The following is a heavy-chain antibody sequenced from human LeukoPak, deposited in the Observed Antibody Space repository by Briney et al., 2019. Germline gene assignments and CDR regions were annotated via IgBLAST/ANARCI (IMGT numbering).Heavy chain of an antibody. CDR1: GFTFSSFW. D-gene: IGHD1-1*01. CDR3: TRVTTNGYFEY. Sequence: GGSLRLSCAASGFTFSSFWMGWVRQAPGKGLEWVASINFDASASHHVDSVNGRFTISRDNAKNSLYLQMSYLRAEATAVYFCTRVTTNGYFEYWGQGTLVTVSS. CDR2: INFDASAS. V-gene: IGHV3-7*04. J-gene: IGHJ4*02.